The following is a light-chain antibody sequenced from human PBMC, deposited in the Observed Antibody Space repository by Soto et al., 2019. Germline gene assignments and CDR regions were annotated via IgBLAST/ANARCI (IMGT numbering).Light chain of an antibody. CDR3: QQYGSSLPIT. V-gene: IGKV3-20*01. CDR2: GAS. CDR1: QSVRSSY. Sequence: EIVLTQSPGTLSLSPGERATLSCRASQSVRSSYFAWYQQKPGQAPRLLIFGASTRAPGIPARFSGSGSGTDFTLTISSLEPEDFAVYYCQQYGSSLPITFGQGTRLEIK. J-gene: IGKJ5*01.